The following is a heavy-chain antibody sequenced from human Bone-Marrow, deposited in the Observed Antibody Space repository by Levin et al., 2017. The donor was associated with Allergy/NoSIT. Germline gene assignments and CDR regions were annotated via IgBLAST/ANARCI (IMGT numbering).Heavy chain of an antibody. CDR2: INPSGGST. J-gene: IGHJ4*02. Sequence: PVASVKVSCKASGYTFTSYYMHWVRQAPGQGLEWMGIINPSGGSTSYAQKFQGRVTMTRDTSTSTVYMELSSLRSEDTAVYYCARDKGQFELSLLYYFDYWGQGTLVTVSS. V-gene: IGHV1-46*01. D-gene: IGHD3-16*02. CDR3: ARDKGQFELSLLYYFDY. CDR1: GYTFTSYY.